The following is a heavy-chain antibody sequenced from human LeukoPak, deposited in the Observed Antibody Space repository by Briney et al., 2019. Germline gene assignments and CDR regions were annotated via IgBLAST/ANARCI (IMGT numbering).Heavy chain of an antibody. V-gene: IGHV4-59*01. CDR1: GGSISSYY. CDR3: ASTYGSGSYYNFAFDY. J-gene: IGHJ4*02. Sequence: PSETLSLTCTVSGGSISSYYWSWIRQPPGKGREWIGYIYYSGSTNYNPSLKSRVTISVDTSKNQFSLKLSSVTAADTAVYYCASTYGSGSYYNFAFDYWGQGTLVTVSS. CDR2: IYYSGST. D-gene: IGHD3-10*01.